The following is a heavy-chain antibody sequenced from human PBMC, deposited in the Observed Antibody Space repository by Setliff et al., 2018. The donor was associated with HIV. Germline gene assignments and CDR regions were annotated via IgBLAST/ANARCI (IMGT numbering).Heavy chain of an antibody. CDR2: IYYSGST. V-gene: IGHV4-31*03. Sequence: SETLSLTCTVSGGSISSGGYYWSWIRQHPGKGLEWIGYIYYSGSTYYNPSLKSRVTISVDTSKNQFSLKLSSVTAADTAVYYCAKEIRAATIYYYYYMDVWGKGTTVTVSS. CDR1: GGSISSGGYY. CDR3: AKEIRAATIYYYYYMDV. J-gene: IGHJ6*03. D-gene: IGHD2-15*01.